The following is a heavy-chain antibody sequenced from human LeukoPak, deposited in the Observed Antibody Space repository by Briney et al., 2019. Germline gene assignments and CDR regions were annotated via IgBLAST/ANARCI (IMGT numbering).Heavy chain of an antibody. V-gene: IGHV4-59*08. CDR3: ARGSITMVRGVPDY. J-gene: IGHJ4*02. CDR2: IYYSGST. D-gene: IGHD3-10*01. Sequence: PSETLSLTCTVSGVSISSYYWSWIRQPPGKGLEWIGYIYYSGSTNYNPSLKSRVTISVDTSKNQFSLKLSSVTAADTAVYYCARGSITMVRGVPDYWGQGTLVTVSS. CDR1: GVSISSYY.